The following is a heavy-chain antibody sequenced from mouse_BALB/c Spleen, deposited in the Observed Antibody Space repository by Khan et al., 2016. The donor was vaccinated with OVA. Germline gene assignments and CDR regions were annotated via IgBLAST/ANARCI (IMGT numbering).Heavy chain of an antibody. Sequence: VELVESGAELARPGASVKMSCKASGYTFTSYTIHWIKLRPGQGLEWIGYINPSNGYTNYNHKFKDKATLTADKSSTTAYLQLSSLTSDDSAVYNCVRDGAYHRNDGWFAYWGQGTLVTVSA. J-gene: IGHJ3*01. V-gene: IGHV1-4*01. CDR3: VRDGAYHRNDGWFAY. D-gene: IGHD2-14*01. CDR1: GYTFTSYT. CDR2: INPSNGYT.